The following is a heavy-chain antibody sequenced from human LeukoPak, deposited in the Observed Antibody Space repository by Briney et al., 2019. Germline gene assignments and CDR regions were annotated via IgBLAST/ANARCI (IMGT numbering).Heavy chain of an antibody. J-gene: IGHJ6*03. CDR2: IYSGGST. Sequence: GGSLRFSCAASGFTFSSYAMSWVRQAPGKGLEWVSVIYSGGSTYYADSVKGRFTISRDNSKNTLYLQMNSLRAEDTAVYYCALGDEDYYYYMDVWGKGTTVTVSS. CDR3: ALGDEDYYYYMDV. D-gene: IGHD3-10*01. V-gene: IGHV3-53*01. CDR1: GFTFSSYA.